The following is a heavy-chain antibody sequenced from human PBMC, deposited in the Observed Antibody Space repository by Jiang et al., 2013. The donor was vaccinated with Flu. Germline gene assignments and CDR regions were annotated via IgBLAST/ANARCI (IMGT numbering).Heavy chain of an antibody. D-gene: IGHD2-8*01. J-gene: IGHJ5*02. CDR2: INHSGST. CDR1: GGSFSGYY. Sequence: LLKPSETLSLTCAVYGGSFSGYYWSWIRQPPGKGLEWIGEINHSGSTNYNPSLKSRVTISVDTSKNQFSLKLSSVTAADTAVYYCARGPNPPGYTVLMVYANRRTLFDPWGQGTLVTVSS. CDR3: ARGPNPPGYTVLMVYANRRTLFDP. V-gene: IGHV4-34*01.